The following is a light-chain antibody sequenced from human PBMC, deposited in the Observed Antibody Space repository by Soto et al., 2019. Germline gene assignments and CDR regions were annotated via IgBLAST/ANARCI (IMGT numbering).Light chain of an antibody. CDR2: SNN. CDR1: SSNIGSNT. CDR3: AAWDDRQNGRWV. Sequence: QSVLTQPPSASGTPGQRVTISCSGSSSNIGSNTVNWYQQLPGTDPQLLIYSNNQRPSGVPDRFSGSTSGTSASLAISGLQSDYEADYYCAAWDDRQNGRWVFGGGTKLTVL. V-gene: IGLV1-44*01. J-gene: IGLJ3*02.